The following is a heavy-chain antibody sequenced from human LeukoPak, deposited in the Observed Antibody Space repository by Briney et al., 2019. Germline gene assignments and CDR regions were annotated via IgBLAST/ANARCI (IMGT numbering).Heavy chain of an antibody. Sequence: SETLSLTCTVSGGSISSSSYYWGWIRQPPGKGLEWIGSIYYSGSTFYNPSLKSRVTISVDTSKMQLSLKLNSVTAADTAVYYCARASGYYDFWSGDYRYNWFDPWGQGTLVTVSS. J-gene: IGHJ5*02. CDR1: GGSISSSSYY. V-gene: IGHV4-39*02. D-gene: IGHD3-3*01. CDR2: IYYSGST. CDR3: ARASGYYDFWSGDYRYNWFDP.